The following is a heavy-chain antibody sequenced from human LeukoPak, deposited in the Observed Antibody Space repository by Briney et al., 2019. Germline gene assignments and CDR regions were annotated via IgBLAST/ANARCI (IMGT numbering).Heavy chain of an antibody. CDR2: ISYDGSNK. Sequence: GRSLRLSCAASGFTFSSYGMHWVRQAPGKGLEWVAVISYDGSNKYYADSVKGRFTISRDNSKNTLYLQMNRLRAEDTAVYYCAKESGYCSSTSCYAHLFDYWGQGTLVTVSS. CDR3: AKESGYCSSTSCYAHLFDY. V-gene: IGHV3-30*18. CDR1: GFTFSSYG. J-gene: IGHJ4*02. D-gene: IGHD2-2*01.